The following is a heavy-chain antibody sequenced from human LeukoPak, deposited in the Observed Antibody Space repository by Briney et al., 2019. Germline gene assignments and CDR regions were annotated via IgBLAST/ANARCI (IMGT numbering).Heavy chain of an antibody. D-gene: IGHD3-10*01. CDR1: GFTFSTFA. CDR2: ISGSGDST. CDR3: AALMVRGVKSY. V-gene: IGHV3-23*01. J-gene: IGHJ4*02. Sequence: HPGGSLRLSCAASGFTFSTFAMNWVRQAPGKGLEWVSAISGSGDSTYFGDSVKGRFTISRDNSKSVLYLQMNTLRAEDTAVYYCAALMVRGVKSYWGQGTLVTVSS.